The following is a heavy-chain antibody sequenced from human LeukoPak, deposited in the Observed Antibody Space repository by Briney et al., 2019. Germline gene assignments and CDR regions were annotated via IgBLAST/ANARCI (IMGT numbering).Heavy chain of an antibody. D-gene: IGHD3-22*01. CDR1: GGSISSGGYY. V-gene: IGHV4-31*03. Sequence: PSETLSLTCTVSGGSISSGGYYWSWIRQHPGKGLEWIGYIYYSGSTYYNPSLKSRVTISVDTSKNQFSLKLSSVTAADTAVYYCARATGRYDSSWFDPWGQGTLVTVSS. J-gene: IGHJ5*02. CDR2: IYYSGST. CDR3: ARATGRYDSSWFDP.